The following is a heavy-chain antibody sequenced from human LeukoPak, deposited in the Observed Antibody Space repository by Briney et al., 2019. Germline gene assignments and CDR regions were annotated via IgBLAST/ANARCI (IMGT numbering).Heavy chain of an antibody. CDR1: GYTFTSYY. Sequence: RASVKVSCKASGYTFTSYYMHWVRQAPGQGLEWMGIINPSGGSTSYAQKFQGRVTMTRDTSTSTVYMELSSLRSEDTAVYYCARDVPGIAAAGTKGCFDPWGQGTLVTVSS. D-gene: IGHD6-13*01. CDR2: INPSGGST. J-gene: IGHJ5*02. V-gene: IGHV1-46*01. CDR3: ARDVPGIAAAGTKGCFDP.